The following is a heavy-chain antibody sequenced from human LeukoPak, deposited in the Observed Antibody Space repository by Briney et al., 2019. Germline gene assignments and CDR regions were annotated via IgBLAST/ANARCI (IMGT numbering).Heavy chain of an antibody. J-gene: IGHJ4*02. CDR2: ISGSGGST. Sequence: GGSLRLSCAASGFTFSSYAMSWVRQAPGKGLEWVSAISGSGGSTYYADSVRGRFAISRDNSKNTLYLQMNSLRAEDTAVYYCAKDKVSNRHRPLLIFDYWGQGTLVTVSS. CDR3: AKDKVSNRHRPLLIFDY. CDR1: GFTFSSYA. V-gene: IGHV3-23*01. D-gene: IGHD2/OR15-2a*01.